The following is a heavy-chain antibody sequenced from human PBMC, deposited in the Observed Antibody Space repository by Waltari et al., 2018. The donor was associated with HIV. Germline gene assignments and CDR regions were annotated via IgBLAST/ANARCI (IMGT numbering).Heavy chain of an antibody. D-gene: IGHD6-13*01. CDR3: ARDFSAAAGGYYYYGMDV. CDR2: IYYSGST. J-gene: IGHJ6*02. Sequence: QVQLQESGPGLVKPSETLSLTCTVSGGSISSYYWRWIRQPPGKGLEWIGYIYYSGSTNYNPSLKSRVTISVDTSKNQFSLKLSSVTAADTAVYYCARDFSAAAGGYYYYGMDVWGQGTTVTVSS. CDR1: GGSISSYY. V-gene: IGHV4-59*01.